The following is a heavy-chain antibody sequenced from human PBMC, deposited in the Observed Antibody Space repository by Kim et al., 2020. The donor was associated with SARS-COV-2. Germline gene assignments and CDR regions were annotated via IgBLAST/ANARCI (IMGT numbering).Heavy chain of an antibody. Sequence: GGSLRLSCAASGFTFSSYAMSWVRQAPGKGLEWVSAISGSGGSTYYADSVKGRFTISRDNSKNTLYLQMNSLRAEDTAVYYCAKLDKVVPAAMITFDIWGQGTMVTVSS. CDR3: AKLDKVVPAAMITFDI. CDR2: ISGSGGST. J-gene: IGHJ3*02. V-gene: IGHV3-23*01. CDR1: GFTFSSYA. D-gene: IGHD2-2*01.